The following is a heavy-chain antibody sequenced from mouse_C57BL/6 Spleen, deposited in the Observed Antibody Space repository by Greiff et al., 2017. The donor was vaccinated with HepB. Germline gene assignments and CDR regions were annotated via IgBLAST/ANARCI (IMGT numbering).Heavy chain of an antibody. V-gene: IGHV14-3*01. J-gene: IGHJ3*01. D-gene: IGHD1-1*01. CDR3: ASSYYYGSSWAY. CDR1: GFNIKNTY. Sequence: VQLKESVAELVRPGASVKLSCTASGFNIKNTYMHWVKQRPEQGLEWIGRIDPANGNTKYAPKFQGKATITADTSSNTAYLQLSSLTSEDTAIYYCASSYYYGSSWAYWGQGTLVTVSA. CDR2: IDPANGNT.